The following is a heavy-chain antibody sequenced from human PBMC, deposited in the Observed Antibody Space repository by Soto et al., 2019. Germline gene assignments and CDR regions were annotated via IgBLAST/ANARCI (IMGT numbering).Heavy chain of an antibody. CDR2: ISGPGLST. J-gene: IGHJ6*02. CDR1: GITFSSLA. CDR3: AKRKDGSYYWYAMDF. Sequence: GSLRLSCSVSGITFSSLAMSWVRQAPGRGLEWVSAISGPGLSTYYADSVRGRFTISRDNSKNTLYLQMSSLRAEDTAVYFCAKRKDGSYYWYAMDFWGQGTSVTVSS. D-gene: IGHD1-26*01. V-gene: IGHV3-23*01.